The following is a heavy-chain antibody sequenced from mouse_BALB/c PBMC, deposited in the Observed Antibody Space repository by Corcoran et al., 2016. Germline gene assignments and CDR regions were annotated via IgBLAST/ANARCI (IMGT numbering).Heavy chain of an antibody. J-gene: IGHJ3*01. V-gene: IGHV1-62-2*01. CDR1: GYTFIEYT. CDR2: FYPRSKTT. CDR3: ARHAYSRDGGLAY. D-gene: IGHD2-14*01. Sequence: VQLQQSGAVLVKPGASVRLSCKASGYTFIEYTIHWVKQRAGPGLGWIGWFYPRSKTTKYNEKVKDKATLTADKSSSTVYTELSRLTSEDSAVYFCARHAYSRDGGLAYWGQGTLVTVSA.